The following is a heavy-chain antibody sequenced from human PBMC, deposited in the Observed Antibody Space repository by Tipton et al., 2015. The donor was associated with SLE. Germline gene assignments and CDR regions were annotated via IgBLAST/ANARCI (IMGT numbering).Heavy chain of an antibody. CDR1: GGSISSGSYY. Sequence: TLSLTCTVSGGSISSGSYYWSWIRQPAGKGLEWIGRIYTSGSTNYNPSLKSRVTISVDTSKNQFSLKLTSATAADTAVYYCARRDNFWGSYRRAHPYFDLWGQGALVTVSS. J-gene: IGHJ4*02. D-gene: IGHD3-16*02. CDR3: ARRDNFWGSYRRAHPYFDL. CDR2: IYTSGST. V-gene: IGHV4-61*02.